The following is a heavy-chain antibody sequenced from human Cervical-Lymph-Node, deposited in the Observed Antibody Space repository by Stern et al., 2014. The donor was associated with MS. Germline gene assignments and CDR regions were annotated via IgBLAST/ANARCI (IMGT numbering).Heavy chain of an antibody. V-gene: IGHV3-23*04. D-gene: IGHD2-2*01. CDR3: ANDDLVPAAPLGH. Sequence: EVQLVESGGDLVQPGGSLRLSCAASGFSFSSCAMNWVRQAPGKGLDWVSSISATGDDTYYADSVKGRFTISRDNSKNTLYLQMHSLRAEDTALYYCANDDLVPAAPLGHWGQGTLVTVS. J-gene: IGHJ4*02. CDR1: GFSFSSCA. CDR2: ISATGDDT.